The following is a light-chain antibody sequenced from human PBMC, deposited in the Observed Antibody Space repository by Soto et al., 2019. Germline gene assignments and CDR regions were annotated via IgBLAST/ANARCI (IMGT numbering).Light chain of an antibody. CDR1: QSISSY. J-gene: IGKJ3*01. CDR2: AAS. V-gene: IGKV1-39*01. CDR3: QQSYSTPPGFA. Sequence: DIQMTQSPSSLYASVGDRVTITCRASQSISSYLNWYQQKPGKAPKLLIYAASSLQSGVPSRFSGSGSGTDFTLTISSLQPEDFATYYCQQSYSTPPGFAFGPGTKVDIK.